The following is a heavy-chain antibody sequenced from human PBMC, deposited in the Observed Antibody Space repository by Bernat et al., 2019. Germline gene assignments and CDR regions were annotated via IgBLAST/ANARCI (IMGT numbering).Heavy chain of an antibody. V-gene: IGHV3-23*04. CDR3: AKSTARYCSSTSCYGGAFDY. J-gene: IGHJ4*02. D-gene: IGHD2-2*01. CDR2: ISGSGGST. Sequence: VQMVESGGGVVQPGRSLTLSCAASGFTFSSYAMSWVRQAPGKGLEWVSAISGSGGSTYYADSVKGRFTISRDNSKNTLYLQMNSLRAEDTAVYYCAKSTARYCSSTSCYGGAFDYWGQGTLVTVSS. CDR1: GFTFSSYA.